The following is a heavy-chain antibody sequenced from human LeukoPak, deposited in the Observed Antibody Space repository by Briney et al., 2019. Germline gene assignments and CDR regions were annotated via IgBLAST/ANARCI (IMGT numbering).Heavy chain of an antibody. CDR1: GGTFSSYA. D-gene: IGHD2-2*01. CDR3: AKVHCISTNCNHIWTYFDY. V-gene: IGHV1-69*13. J-gene: IGHJ4*02. CDR2: IIPIFGTA. Sequence: AASVKVSRKASGGTFSSYAISWVRQAPGQGLEWMGGIIPIFGTANYAQKFQGRVTITADESTSTAYMELSSLRSEDTAVYYCAKVHCISTNCNHIWTYFDYWGQGTLVTVSS.